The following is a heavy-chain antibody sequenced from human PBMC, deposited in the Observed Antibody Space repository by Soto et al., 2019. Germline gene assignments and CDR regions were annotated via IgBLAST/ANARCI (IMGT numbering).Heavy chain of an antibody. CDR1: GGSFSGLY. V-gene: IGHV4-34*01. D-gene: IGHD6-19*01. J-gene: IGHJ4*02. CDR2: INHSGST. Sequence: SETLSLTCAVYGGSFSGLYWSWIRQPPGKGLEWIGEINHSGSTNYNPSLKSRVTISVDTSKNQFSLKLSSVTAADTAVYYCARRRIAVAGTSDYWGQGTLVTVSS. CDR3: ARRRIAVAGTSDY.